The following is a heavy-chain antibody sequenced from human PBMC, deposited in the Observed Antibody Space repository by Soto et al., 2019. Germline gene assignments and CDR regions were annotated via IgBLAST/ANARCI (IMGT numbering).Heavy chain of an antibody. CDR1: GYSFTGYY. V-gene: IGHV1-2*02. CDR2: INPDSGAT. Sequence: HEHLVQSGAEVKRPGASLKVSCKASGYSFTGYYIHWVRQAPGQGLEWMGWINPDSGATNYAQNFPGRVTLTSDTSISTASMDLTSLTSDDTAGYYCARGDYGTGGYPFPYFDYWGQGTLVIVSS. CDR3: ARGDYGTGGYPFPYFDY. D-gene: IGHD2-8*02. J-gene: IGHJ4*02.